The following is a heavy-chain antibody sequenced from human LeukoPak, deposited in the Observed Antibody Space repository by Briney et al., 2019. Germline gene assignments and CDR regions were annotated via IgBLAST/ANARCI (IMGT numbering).Heavy chain of an antibody. CDR2: IYTSGST. CDR3: ASRGYSSGSWAFDI. J-gene: IGHJ3*02. D-gene: IGHD6-19*01. V-gene: IGHV4-61*02. Sequence: SQTLSLTCTVSGGSLSSGSYYWSWIRQPAGKGLEWIGRIYTSGSTNYNPSLKSRITISVDTSKNQFSLKLSSVTAADTAVYYCASRGYSSGSWAFDIWGQGTMVTVSS. CDR1: GGSLSSGSYY.